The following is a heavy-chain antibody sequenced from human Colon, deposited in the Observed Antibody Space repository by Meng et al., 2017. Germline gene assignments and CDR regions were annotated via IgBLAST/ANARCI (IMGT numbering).Heavy chain of an antibody. CDR1: GYSFTSYW. J-gene: IGHJ4*02. D-gene: IGHD2-15*01. Sequence: GESLKISCKGSGYSFTSYWIGWVRQMPGKGLEWMGSINPGDSDTSYSPSFQGQFTISDDKANSTAYLQRSSLKASDTAMYYCARSLLDHGTFNSEDDEYYFDYWGQGTLVTVSS. CDR3: ARSLLDHGTFNSEDDEYYFDY. V-gene: IGHV5-51*01. CDR2: INPGDSDT.